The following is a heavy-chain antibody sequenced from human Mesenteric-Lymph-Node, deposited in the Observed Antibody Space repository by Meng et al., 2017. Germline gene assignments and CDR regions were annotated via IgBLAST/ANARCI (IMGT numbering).Heavy chain of an antibody. CDR1: DGSISSGTYY. V-gene: IGHV4-30-4*08. J-gene: IGHJ2*01. CDR3: ARGYYDSSGYGYWYFDL. CDR2: IYYSGST. Sequence: QVQLQGSAHGLVNPPQPLSLTCTVSDGSISSGTYYWGWIRQPPGKGLEWIGYIYYSGSTYYNPSLKSRVTISVDTSKNQFSLKLSSVTAADTAVYYCARGYYDSSGYGYWYFDLWGRGTLVTASS. D-gene: IGHD3-22*01.